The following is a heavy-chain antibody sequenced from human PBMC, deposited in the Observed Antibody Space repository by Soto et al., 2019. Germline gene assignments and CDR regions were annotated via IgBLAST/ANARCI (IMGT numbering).Heavy chain of an antibody. D-gene: IGHD3-9*01. J-gene: IGHJ4*02. CDR2: IKQDGSEK. Sequence: GGSLRLSCAASGFTFSSYWMSWVRQAPGKGLEWVANIKQDGSEKYYVDSVKGRFTISRDNAKNSLYLQMNSLRAEDTAVYYCASLDVGNYDILTGYYSNFDYSGQGTLVTVSS. V-gene: IGHV3-7*01. CDR1: GFTFSSYW. CDR3: ASLDVGNYDILTGYYSNFDY.